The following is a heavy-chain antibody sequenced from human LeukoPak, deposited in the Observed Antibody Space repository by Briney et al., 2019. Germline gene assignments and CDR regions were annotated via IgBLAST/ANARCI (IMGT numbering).Heavy chain of an antibody. CDR3: ARETQYYYDSSGYWDY. CDR1: GGTFSSYA. CDR2: IIPIFGTA. J-gene: IGHJ4*02. Sequence: ASVKASCKASGGTFSSYAISWGRQAPGQGLEWMGRIIPIFGTANYAQKFQGRVTITTDESTSTAYMELSSLRSEDTAVYYCARETQYYYDSSGYWDYWGQGTLVTVSS. V-gene: IGHV1-69*05. D-gene: IGHD3-22*01.